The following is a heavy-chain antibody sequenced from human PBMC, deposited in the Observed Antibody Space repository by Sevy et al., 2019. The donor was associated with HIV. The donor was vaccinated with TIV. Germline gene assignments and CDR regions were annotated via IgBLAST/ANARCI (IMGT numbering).Heavy chain of an antibody. CDR2: ISYIGST. V-gene: IGHV4-61*01. J-gene: IGHJ4*02. CDR3: VRDRIAAAGGYFDN. D-gene: IGHD6-13*01. Sequence: GSLRLSCTVSGGSLSSGSYYWSWIRQPPGKGLEWIGYISYIGSTNYNPSLKSRVTISVDTSKNQLSLRLTSVTAADTAVYYCVRDRIAAAGGYFDNWGQGTLVTVSS. CDR1: GGSLSSGSYY.